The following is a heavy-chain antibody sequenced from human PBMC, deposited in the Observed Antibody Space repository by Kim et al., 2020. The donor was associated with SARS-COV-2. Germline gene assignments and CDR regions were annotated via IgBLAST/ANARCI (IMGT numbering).Heavy chain of an antibody. CDR2: IYYSGST. V-gene: IGHV4-39*01. CDR3: AIHHSRRSGYFTRIDY. Sequence: SETLSLTCTVSGGSISSSSYYWGWIRQPPGKGLEWIGSIYYSGSTYYNPSLKSRVTISVDTSKNQFSLKLSSVIAADTAVYYCAIHHSRRSGYFTRIDYWGQGTLVTVSS. D-gene: IGHD3-22*01. CDR1: GGSISSSSYY. J-gene: IGHJ4*02.